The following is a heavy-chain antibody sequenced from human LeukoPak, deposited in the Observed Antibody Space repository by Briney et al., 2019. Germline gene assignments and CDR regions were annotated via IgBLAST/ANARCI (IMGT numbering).Heavy chain of an antibody. CDR2: INSDGINT. J-gene: IGHJ4*02. CDR1: GFTFSNYW. D-gene: IGHD6-13*01. V-gene: IGHV3-74*01. Sequence: GGSLRLSCAASGFTFSNYWMHWVRQAPGKGLVWVSRINSDGINTSYADSVKGRFTISRDNAKNSLYLQMNSLRAEDTAVYYCARDHGSSWASFDYWGQGTLVTVSS. CDR3: ARDHGSSWASFDY.